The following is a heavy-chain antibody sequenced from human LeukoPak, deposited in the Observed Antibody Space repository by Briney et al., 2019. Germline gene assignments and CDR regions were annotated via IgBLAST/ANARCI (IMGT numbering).Heavy chain of an antibody. CDR2: VHLDGRT. D-gene: IGHD6-25*01. J-gene: IGHJ4*02. CDR1: GGSVTSTNW. CDR3: AREGGFYRPLVY. V-gene: IGHV4-4*02. Sequence: SETLSLTCVVSGGSVTSTNWWTWFRQPPGKGLEWIGEVHLDGRTNYNPSLKSRLVMSADLPENHISLKLTSVTAADTAVYYCAREGGFYRPLVYSGQGTLVTVSS.